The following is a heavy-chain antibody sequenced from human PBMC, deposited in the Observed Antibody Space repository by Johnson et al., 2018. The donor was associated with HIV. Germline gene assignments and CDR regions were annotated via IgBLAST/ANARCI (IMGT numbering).Heavy chain of an antibody. CDR3: AGRSSAWYEDAFDI. V-gene: IGHV3-23*01. J-gene: IGHJ3*02. CDR2: ISGGEDDT. Sequence: VQLLESGGGVVQPGRSLRLSCAASGFTFSSYAMIWVRQAPGKGLEWVSFISGGEDDTYYADSVNGRFTISRDNSKTTLYLQMNSLRVEDTAIYYCAGRSSAWYEDAFDIWGQGTMVTVSS. D-gene: IGHD6-19*01. CDR1: GFTFSSYA.